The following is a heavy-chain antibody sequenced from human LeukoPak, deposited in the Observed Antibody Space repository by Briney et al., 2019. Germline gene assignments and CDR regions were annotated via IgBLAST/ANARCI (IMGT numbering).Heavy chain of an antibody. CDR2: INGSSSDT. CDR3: ARDTYYYDSSGYLYYFDY. CDR1: GFTFSDYY. V-gene: IGHV3-11*06. Sequence: GGSLRLSCAASGFTFSDYYMTWIRQAPGRGLGWISYINGSSSDTKYADSVKGRFTISRDNAKNSLYLQMNSLRAEDTAVYYCARDTYYYDSSGYLYYFDYWGQGTLVTVSS. J-gene: IGHJ4*02. D-gene: IGHD3-22*01.